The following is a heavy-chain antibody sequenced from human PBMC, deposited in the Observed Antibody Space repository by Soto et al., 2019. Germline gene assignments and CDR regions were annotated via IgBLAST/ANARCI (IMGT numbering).Heavy chain of an antibody. V-gene: IGHV3-21*01. Sequence: GGSLRLSCAASGFTFSSYSMNWVRQAPGKGLEWVSSISSSSYIYYADSVKGRFTISRDNAKNSLYLQMNSLRAEDTAVYYCAREVRNYDFWSGYFAFDIWGQGTMVTVSS. J-gene: IGHJ3*02. D-gene: IGHD3-3*01. CDR2: ISSSSYI. CDR1: GFTFSSYS. CDR3: AREVRNYDFWSGYFAFDI.